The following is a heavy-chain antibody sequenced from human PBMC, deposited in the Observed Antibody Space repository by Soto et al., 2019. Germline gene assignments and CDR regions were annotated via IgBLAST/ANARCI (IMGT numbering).Heavy chain of an antibody. D-gene: IGHD2-2*02. CDR2: IFRGGST. CDR1: GASITSTNW. J-gene: IGHJ5*02. V-gene: IGHV4-4*02. Sequence: QVQLQESGPGLVRPSETLSLTCAVSGASITSTNWWSWVRQPPGKGLEWIGGIFRGGSTNYNRSLNSRVTISVDKSKNQFSLRLTSVTAADTAVYYCARAILANPWFDPWGQGTLVSVYS. CDR3: ARAILANPWFDP.